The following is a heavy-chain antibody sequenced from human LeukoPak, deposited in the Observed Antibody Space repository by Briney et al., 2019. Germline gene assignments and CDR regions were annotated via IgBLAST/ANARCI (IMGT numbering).Heavy chain of an antibody. J-gene: IGHJ5*02. V-gene: IGHV3-23*01. Sequence: GGSLRLSCAASGFTFINYAMSWVRQAPGKGLEWVSGISGSGDYTSYADSVKGRFTISRDSSERTLYLQMNSLRADDTAVYYCAKDSVVVAATGWFDHWGQGTLVTVSS. CDR1: GFTFINYA. D-gene: IGHD2-15*01. CDR3: AKDSVVVAATGWFDH. CDR2: ISGSGDYT.